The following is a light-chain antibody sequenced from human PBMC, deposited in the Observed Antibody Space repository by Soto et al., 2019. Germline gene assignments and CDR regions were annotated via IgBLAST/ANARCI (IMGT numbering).Light chain of an antibody. CDR3: SSYTTSITVV. J-gene: IGLJ2*01. CDR2: DVS. Sequence: QSALTQPASVSGSPGQSITISCTGTSSDVGGYNYVSWHQQHPGKVPKLMIYDVSHRPSGVSNRFSCSKSGNTASLTISGLQAEDEADYYCSSYTTSITVVFGGGTKLTVL. V-gene: IGLV2-14*03. CDR1: SSDVGGYNY.